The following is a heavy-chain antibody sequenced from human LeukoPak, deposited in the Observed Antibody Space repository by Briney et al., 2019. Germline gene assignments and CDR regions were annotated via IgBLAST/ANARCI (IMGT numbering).Heavy chain of an antibody. V-gene: IGHV4-59*01. Sequence: SETLSLTCTVSGGFISSYYWNWIRQPPGKGREGIGVISYSWCTNYIPSLNSRVTISLDTSKNQFSLKLSSVTAADTAVYYCARDGSAEYSYGYGNYYYGMDVWGQGTTVTVSS. CDR2: ISYSWCT. CDR1: GGFISSYY. D-gene: IGHD5-18*01. J-gene: IGHJ6*02. CDR3: ARDGSAEYSYGYGNYYYGMDV.